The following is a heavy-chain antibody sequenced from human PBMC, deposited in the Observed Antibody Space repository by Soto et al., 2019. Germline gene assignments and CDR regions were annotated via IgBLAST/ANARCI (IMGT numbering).Heavy chain of an antibody. Sequence: PSETLSLTCTVSGGSISSSSYYWGWIRQPPGKGLEWIGSIYYSGSTYYNPSLKSRVTISVDTSKNQFSLKLSSVTAADTAVYYCESGPLYGMDVWGQGTTVTVSS. CDR3: ESGPLYGMDV. CDR2: IYYSGST. V-gene: IGHV4-39*01. CDR1: GGSISSSSYY. J-gene: IGHJ6*02.